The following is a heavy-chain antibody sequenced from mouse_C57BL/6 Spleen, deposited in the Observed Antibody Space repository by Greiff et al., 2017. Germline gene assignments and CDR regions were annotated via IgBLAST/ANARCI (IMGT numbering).Heavy chain of an antibody. V-gene: IGHV1-18*01. CDR3: ARVELTGTDYFDY. J-gene: IGHJ2*01. CDR1: GYTFTDYN. Sequence: EVKLMESGPELVKPGASVKIPCKASGYTFTDYNMDWVKQSHGKSLEWIGDINPNNGGTIYNQKFKGKATVTVDKSSSTAYMELRSLTSEDTAVYYCARVELTGTDYFDYWGQGTTLTVSS. CDR2: INPNNGGT. D-gene: IGHD4-1*01.